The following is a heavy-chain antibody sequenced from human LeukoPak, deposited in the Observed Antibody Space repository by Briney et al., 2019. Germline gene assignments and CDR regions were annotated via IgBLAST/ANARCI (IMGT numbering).Heavy chain of an antibody. CDR3: ARLPYCGAVTCDVADF. J-gene: IGHJ4*02. CDR1: GFTVSSNY. Sequence: GGSLRLSCAASGFTVSSNYMSWVRQAPGKGLEWVSVIYSGGSTYYADSVKGRFTISRDNSKNTLYLQMNSLRAEDTAVYYCARLPYCGAVTCDVADFWGQGTLVTVSS. D-gene: IGHD2-21*01. CDR2: IYSGGST. V-gene: IGHV3-53*01.